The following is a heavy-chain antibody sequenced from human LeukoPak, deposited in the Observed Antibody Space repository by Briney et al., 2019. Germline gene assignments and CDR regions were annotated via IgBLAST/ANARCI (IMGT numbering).Heavy chain of an antibody. V-gene: IGHV3-30*18. J-gene: IGHJ4*02. CDR3: AKGQWLVQGCIDY. D-gene: IGHD6-19*01. CDR2: ISYDGSNK. Sequence: GGSLRLSCTTSGFNFRAYWMGWVRQAPGKGLEWVAVISYDGSNKYYADSVKGRFTISRDNSKNTLYLQMNSLRAEDTAVYYCAKGQWLVQGCIDYWGQGTLVTVSS. CDR1: GFNFRAYW.